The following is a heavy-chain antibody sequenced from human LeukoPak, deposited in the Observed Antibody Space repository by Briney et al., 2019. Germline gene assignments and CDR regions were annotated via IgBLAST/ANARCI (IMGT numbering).Heavy chain of an antibody. J-gene: IGHJ4*02. CDR2: ISRDSGTV. V-gene: IGHV3-48*02. D-gene: IGHD4/OR15-4a*01. CDR1: GFTFSFYP. Sequence: GGSLRLSCAASGFTFSFYPMTWVRQAPGRGLEWVSYISRDSGTVYYADSVKGRFTISRDNAKNSLSLQMNSLRDEDTAVYYCARDQGLYMGPYYFDYWGQGTLVTVSS. CDR3: ARDQGLYMGPYYFDY.